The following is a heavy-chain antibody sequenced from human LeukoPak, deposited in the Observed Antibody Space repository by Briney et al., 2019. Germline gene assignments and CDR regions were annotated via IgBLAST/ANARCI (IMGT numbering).Heavy chain of an antibody. V-gene: IGHV4-59*01. D-gene: IGHD4-11*01. J-gene: IGHJ6*03. Sequence: SETLSLTCTVSDDSITMYYWTWIRQPPGKGLEWIGYVDHTGSTKFNPSLNGRVSISRDTSNNFFSLRLRSVTAADTAVYFCARGRVSSSTWYSTYYYYMDFWGKGTTVTVSS. CDR2: VDHTGST. CDR1: DDSITMYY. CDR3: ARGRVSSSTWYSTYYYYMDF.